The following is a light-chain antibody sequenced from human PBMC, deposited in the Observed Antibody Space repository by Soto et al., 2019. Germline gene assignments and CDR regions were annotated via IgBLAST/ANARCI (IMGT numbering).Light chain of an antibody. V-gene: IGKV1-5*01. CDR2: DAS. Sequence: DLQMTQSPSTLSGSVGERVTITCGASQSISSWLDWYQKKTGKAPKLLIYDASSLESGVPSRLRGSGSGTELTITISSMQTDDFETYYCQQYNSYPGTFGHGTKVDI. CDR3: QQYNSYPGT. CDR1: QSISSW. J-gene: IGKJ1*01.